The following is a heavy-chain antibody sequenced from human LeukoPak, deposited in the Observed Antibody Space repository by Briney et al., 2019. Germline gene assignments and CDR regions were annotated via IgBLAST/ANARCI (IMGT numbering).Heavy chain of an antibody. CDR3: ARDYNGALDY. CDR1: GFTFSTYT. V-gene: IGHV3-30*04. J-gene: IGHJ4*02. CDR2: ISYDGSNK. D-gene: IGHD3-10*01. Sequence: PGRSLRLSCAASGFTFSTYTMHWVRQAPGKGLEWVAVISYDGSNKYYADSVKGRFTISGDNFKNTLYLQMNSLRSEDTAVYYCARDYNGALDYWGQGTLVTVSS.